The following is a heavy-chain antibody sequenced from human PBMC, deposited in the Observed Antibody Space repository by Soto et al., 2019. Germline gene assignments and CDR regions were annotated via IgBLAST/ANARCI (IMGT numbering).Heavy chain of an antibody. J-gene: IGHJ4*02. Sequence: PVGSLRLSCAASGFTFSDYDMHWVRQAPGKRLEWVAVLWRDGSKVYYADSVKGRFTISRDNSKNTLYLEMNSLRVEDTAVYYCARDGTGWTGGDHWSQGTLVTVSS. CDR3: ARDGTGWTGGDH. V-gene: IGHV3-33*01. CDR2: LWRDGSKV. D-gene: IGHD6-19*01. CDR1: GFTFSDYD.